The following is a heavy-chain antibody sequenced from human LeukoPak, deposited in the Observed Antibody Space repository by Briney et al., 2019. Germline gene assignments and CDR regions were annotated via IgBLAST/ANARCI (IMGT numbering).Heavy chain of an antibody. J-gene: IGHJ5*02. D-gene: IGHD6-13*01. CDR2: INHSGST. Sequence: NASETLSLTCAVYGGSFSGYYWSWIRQPPGKGLEWIGEINHSGSTNYNPSLKSRVTISVDTSKNQFSLKLSSVTAADTAVYYCARVYSSSHNWFDTWGQGTHVTVSS. CDR3: ARVYSSSHNWFDT. CDR1: GGSFSGYY. V-gene: IGHV4-34*01.